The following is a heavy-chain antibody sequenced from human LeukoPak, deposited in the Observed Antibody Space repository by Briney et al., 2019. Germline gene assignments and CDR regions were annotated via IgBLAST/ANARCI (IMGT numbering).Heavy chain of an antibody. V-gene: IGHV4-39*01. CDR3: ARHYYDFWSGYPYYFDY. D-gene: IGHD3-3*01. J-gene: IGHJ4*02. Sequence: SETLSLTCAVYGGSFSSYYWGWIRQPPGKGLEWIGSIYYSGSTYYNPSLKSRVTISVDTSKNQFSLKLSSVTAADTAVYYCARHYYDFWSGYPYYFDYWGQGTLVTVSS. CDR2: IYYSGST. CDR1: GGSFSSYY.